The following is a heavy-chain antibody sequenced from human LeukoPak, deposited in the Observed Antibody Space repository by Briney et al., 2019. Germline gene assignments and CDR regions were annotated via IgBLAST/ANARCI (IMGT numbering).Heavy chain of an antibody. D-gene: IGHD1-14*01. J-gene: IGHJ4*02. CDR3: ARHDSAGGFDF. CDR2: IYPGDSDT. V-gene: IGHV5-51*01. CDR1: GSTFINYW. Sequence: GGSLQICCQVSGSTFINYWIGWVRQMHGKGLEWMGIIYPGDSDTRYSPSLQGQVTISAAKSISTAYLQWSSLKASDTAMYFCARHDSAGGFDFWGQGTLVTVSS.